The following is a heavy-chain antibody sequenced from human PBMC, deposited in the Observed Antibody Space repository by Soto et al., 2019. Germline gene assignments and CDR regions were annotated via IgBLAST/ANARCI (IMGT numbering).Heavy chain of an antibody. CDR3: ARVPERYSSSWGFDP. CDR2: IYSGGST. J-gene: IGHJ5*02. V-gene: IGHV3-53*04. D-gene: IGHD6-13*01. CDR1: GFTVSSNY. Sequence: GGSLRLSCAASGFTVSSNYMSWVRQAPGKGLEWVSVIYSGGSTYYADSVKGRFTISRHNSKNTLYLQMNSLRAEDTAVYYCARVPERYSSSWGFDPWGQGTLVTVSS.